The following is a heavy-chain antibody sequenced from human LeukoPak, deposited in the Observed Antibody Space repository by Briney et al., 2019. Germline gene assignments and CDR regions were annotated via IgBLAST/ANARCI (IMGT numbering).Heavy chain of an antibody. V-gene: IGHV3-23*01. CDR1: GFTFSDYA. Sequence: GGSLRLSCAASGFTFSDYAMNWVRQAPGKGLEWVSGLSASDGSTYNADSVKGRFTISRDISTNTLFLQMNSLRAEDTAVYYCAKTPYSDTRRVFFDYWGQGTQVTASS. CDR2: LSASDGST. CDR3: AKTPYSDTRRVFFDY. D-gene: IGHD3-22*01. J-gene: IGHJ4*02.